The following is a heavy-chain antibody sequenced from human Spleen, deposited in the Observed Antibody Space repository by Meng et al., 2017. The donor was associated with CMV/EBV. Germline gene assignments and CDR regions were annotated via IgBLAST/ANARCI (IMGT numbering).Heavy chain of an antibody. Sequence: SETLSLTCAVYGWSFSDYYWSWIRQPPGKGLEWIGEINHSGGTNYNPSLKSRVTISVDTSKNHFSLRLRPVAAADTAVYYCARVALGTSEAFDIWGQGTMVTVSS. V-gene: IGHV4-34*01. CDR3: ARVALGTSEAFDI. CDR2: INHSGGT. J-gene: IGHJ3*02. CDR1: GWSFSDYY. D-gene: IGHD1-14*01.